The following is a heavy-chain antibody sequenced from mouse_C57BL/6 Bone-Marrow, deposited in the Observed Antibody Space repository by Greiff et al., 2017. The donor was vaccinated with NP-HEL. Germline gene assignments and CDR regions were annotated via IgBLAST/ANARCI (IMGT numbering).Heavy chain of an antibody. CDR2: IDPDDGDT. D-gene: IGHD3-2*02. J-gene: IGHJ2*01. Sequence: VQLQQPGAELVKPGASVKLSCTASGFNFTGYYMHWVKQRTEQGLEWIGMIDPDDGDTKYTPKFQGKATLTVDTSSNTAYLQLSSLTSEDTAVYYYAIDSSYCDNGGQGTTLTVTS. V-gene: IGHV14-2*01. CDR1: GFNFTGYY. CDR3: AIDSSYCDN.